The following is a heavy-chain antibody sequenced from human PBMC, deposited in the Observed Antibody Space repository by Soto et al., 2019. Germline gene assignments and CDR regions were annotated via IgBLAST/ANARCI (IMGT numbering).Heavy chain of an antibody. D-gene: IGHD3-22*01. CDR2: IIPIFGTA. V-gene: IGHV1-69*13. Sequence: GASVKVSCKASGGTFSSYAISWVRQAPGQGLEWMGGIIPIFGTANYAQKFQGRVTITADESTSTAYMELCSLRSEDTAVYYCARDPRGDYYDSSGFDAFDIWGQGTMVTVSS. CDR1: GGTFSSYA. CDR3: ARDPRGDYYDSSGFDAFDI. J-gene: IGHJ3*02.